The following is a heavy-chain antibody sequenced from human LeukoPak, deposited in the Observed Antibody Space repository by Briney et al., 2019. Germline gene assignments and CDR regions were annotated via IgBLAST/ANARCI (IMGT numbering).Heavy chain of an antibody. J-gene: IGHJ4*02. CDR1: GFTFSSYW. Sequence: PGGSLTLSCAASGFTFSSYWMSWVRQAPGQGLDWVANIKQDGSEKYYVDSVKGRFTISRDNAKNSLYLQMNSLRAEHTAVYYCARDPVGWLRSHYFDYWGQGTLVTVSS. V-gene: IGHV3-7*01. CDR3: ARDPVGWLRSHYFDY. CDR2: IKQDGSEK. D-gene: IGHD5-12*01.